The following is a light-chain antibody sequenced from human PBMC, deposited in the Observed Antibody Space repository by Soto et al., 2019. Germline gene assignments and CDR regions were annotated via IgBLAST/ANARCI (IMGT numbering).Light chain of an antibody. CDR1: SSGVGGYNY. Sequence: QSVLTRPASVSGAAGQAITISCTGTSSGVGGYNYVSWYQQHPGKAPKFMIYDVSNRPSGVSNRFSGSKSGNTASLTISGLQAEDEADYYCCSYTTSNTRQIVFGTGTKVTVL. CDR2: DVS. V-gene: IGLV2-14*01. J-gene: IGLJ1*01. CDR3: CSYTTSNTRQIV.